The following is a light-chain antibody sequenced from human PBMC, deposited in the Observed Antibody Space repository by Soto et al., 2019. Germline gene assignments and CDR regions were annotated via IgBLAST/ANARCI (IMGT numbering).Light chain of an antibody. Sequence: DIQMTQSPYSLSASVGDSVTITCRASQNIRTYLNWYQQKPGRAPKLLIHSASALPSGVPSRFSGSGSGTEFTLTMSGLQPEEFATYYCQQGHSTPYTVGQGTKVEIK. CDR1: QNIRTY. CDR3: QQGHSTPYT. CDR2: SAS. V-gene: IGKV1-39*01. J-gene: IGKJ2*01.